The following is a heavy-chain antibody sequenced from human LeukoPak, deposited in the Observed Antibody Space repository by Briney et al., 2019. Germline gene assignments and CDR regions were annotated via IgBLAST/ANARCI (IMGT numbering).Heavy chain of an antibody. Sequence: SETLSLTCTVSGGSISSYYWSWVRQSPGKGLEWIGYIFTSGWTDYNPSLKSRVTMSVDASKNQLSMELRFLTAADTAVYYCATSHDVKTAPYDLWGQGTLVTVSS. CDR2: IFTSGWT. V-gene: IGHV4-4*09. D-gene: IGHD2-21*01. CDR3: ATSHDVKTAPYDL. J-gene: IGHJ5*02. CDR1: GGSISSYY.